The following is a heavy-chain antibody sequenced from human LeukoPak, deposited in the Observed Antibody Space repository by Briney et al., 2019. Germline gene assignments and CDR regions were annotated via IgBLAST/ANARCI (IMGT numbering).Heavy chain of an antibody. D-gene: IGHD6-19*01. Sequence: GASVKVSCKASGYSFIGYHIHWVPQAPGQGLEWRGGIDPNSGGTNCAQKFQGRVTMTRDTSITTVYMELSRLRSHDTAVYYCSRASIAVAAVAGYWGQGTLLSVSS. CDR1: GYSFIGYH. J-gene: IGHJ1*01. CDR2: IDPNSGGT. CDR3: SRASIAVAAVAGY. V-gene: IGHV1-2*02.